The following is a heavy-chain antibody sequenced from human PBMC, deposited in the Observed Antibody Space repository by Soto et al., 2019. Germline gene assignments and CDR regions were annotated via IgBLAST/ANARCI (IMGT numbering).Heavy chain of an antibody. CDR2: IWYDGSNK. Sequence: QVQLVESGGGVVQPGRSLRLSCAASGFTFSSYGMHWVRQAPGKGLEWVAVIWYDGSNKYYADSVKGRFTISRDNSKNTLYLQMNSLRAEDTAVYYCARDMVAATPHLYYYYGRDVWGQGTTVTVSS. J-gene: IGHJ6*02. V-gene: IGHV3-33*01. CDR3: ARDMVAATPHLYYYYGRDV. D-gene: IGHD2-15*01. CDR1: GFTFSSYG.